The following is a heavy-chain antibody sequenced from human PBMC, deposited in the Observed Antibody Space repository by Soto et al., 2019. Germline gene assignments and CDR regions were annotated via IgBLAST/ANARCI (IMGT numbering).Heavy chain of an antibody. V-gene: IGHV4-39*01. D-gene: IGHD7-27*01. CDR3: ARRGKFTGDGEFDY. J-gene: IGHJ4*02. Sequence: QLQLQESGPGLVKPSETLSLTCTVSGGSISSVSYYWGWIRQPPGKGLEWIGIIYYSGSTYYNPSLKSRVTISVDTSKNQFSLKLTSVTAADTAVYYCARRGKFTGDGEFDYWGQGTLVTVSS. CDR2: IYYSGST. CDR1: GGSISSVSYY.